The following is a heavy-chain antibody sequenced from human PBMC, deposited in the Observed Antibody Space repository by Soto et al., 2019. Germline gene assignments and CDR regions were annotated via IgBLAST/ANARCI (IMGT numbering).Heavy chain of an antibody. J-gene: IGHJ3*02. V-gene: IGHV5-51*01. D-gene: IGHD1-26*01. CDR3: ARAPQNQWEAAGRSFDI. CDR1: GYSFTSYW. CDR2: IYPGDSDT. Sequence: PGESLKISCKGSGYSFTSYWIGWVRQMPGKGLEWMGIIYPGDSDTRYSPSFQGQVTISADKSISTAYLQWSSLKASDTAMYYCARAPQNQWEAAGRSFDIWGQGTMVTVSS.